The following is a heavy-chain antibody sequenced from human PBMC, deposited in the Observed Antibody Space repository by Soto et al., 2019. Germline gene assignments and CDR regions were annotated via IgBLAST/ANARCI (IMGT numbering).Heavy chain of an antibody. CDR2: TYYRSKWYN. J-gene: IGHJ5*02. CDR1: GDSVSSNGAA. CDR3: ARDKHDYFNRGIGFDT. D-gene: IGHD4-17*01. Sequence: KQSPTLSLTCAISGDSVSSNGAAWNWIRQSPSRGLEWLGRTYYRSKWYNDYAVSVKSRININPDTSKSQFSLQLNSVTPEDTAVYYCARDKHDYFNRGIGFDTWGQGILVTVSS. V-gene: IGHV6-1*01.